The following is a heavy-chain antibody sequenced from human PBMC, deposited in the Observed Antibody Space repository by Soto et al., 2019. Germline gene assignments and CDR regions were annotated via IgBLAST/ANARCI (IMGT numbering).Heavy chain of an antibody. V-gene: IGHV3-30*18. CDR3: AKAIGVAGYYYYGMDV. D-gene: IGHD6-19*01. J-gene: IGHJ6*02. CDR1: GFTFSSYG. Sequence: QVQLVESGGGVVQPGRSLRLSCAASGFTFSSYGMHWVRQAPGKGLEWVAVISYDGSNKYYADSVKGRFTISRDNSKNTLYLQMNSLRAEDTAVYYCAKAIGVAGYYYYGMDVWGQGTTVTVSS. CDR2: ISYDGSNK.